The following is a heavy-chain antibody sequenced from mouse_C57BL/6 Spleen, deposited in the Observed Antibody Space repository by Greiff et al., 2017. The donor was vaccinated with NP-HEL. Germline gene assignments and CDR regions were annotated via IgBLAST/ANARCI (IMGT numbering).Heavy chain of an antibody. D-gene: IGHD3-2*02. CDR2: IDPSDSYT. V-gene: IGHV1-69*01. CDR3: ARGGDSSGYVSLAY. J-gene: IGHJ3*01. Sequence: QVQLQQSGAELVMPGASVKLSCKASGYTFTSYWMHWVKQRPGQGLEWIGEIDPSDSYTNYNQKFKGKSTLTVDKSSSTAYMQLSSLTSEDSAVYYCARGGDSSGYVSLAYWGQGTLVTVSA. CDR1: GYTFTSYW.